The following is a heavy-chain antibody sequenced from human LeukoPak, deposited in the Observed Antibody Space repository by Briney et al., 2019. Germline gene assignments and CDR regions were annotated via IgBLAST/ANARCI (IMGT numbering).Heavy chain of an antibody. V-gene: IGHV3-23*01. CDR2: ISGSGGST. CDR3: ARVLRGPYYYYYYMDV. Sequence: PGGSLRLSCAASGFTFSSYAMSWVRQAPGKGLEWVSAISGSGGSTYYADSVKGRFTISRDNAKNSLYLQMNSLRAEDTAVYYCARVLRGPYYYYYYMDVWGKGTTVTVSS. J-gene: IGHJ6*03. CDR1: GFTFSSYA.